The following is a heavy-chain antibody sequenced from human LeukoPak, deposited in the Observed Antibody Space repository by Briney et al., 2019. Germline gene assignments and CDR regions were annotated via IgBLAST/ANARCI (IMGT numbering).Heavy chain of an antibody. CDR2: INPNSGGT. CDR1: GYTFTGYY. CDR3: ARGDIVVVPAAIWFDP. D-gene: IGHD2-2*01. Sequence: ASVKVSCKVSGYTFTGYYMHWVRQAPGQGLEWMGWINPNSGGTNYAQKFQGRVTMTRDTSISTAYMELSRLRSDDTAVYYCARGDIVVVPAAIWFDPWGQGTLVTVSS. V-gene: IGHV1-2*02. J-gene: IGHJ5*02.